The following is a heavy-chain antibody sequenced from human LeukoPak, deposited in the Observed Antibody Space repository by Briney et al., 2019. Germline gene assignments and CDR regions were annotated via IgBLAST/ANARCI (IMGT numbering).Heavy chain of an antibody. V-gene: IGHV3-33*06. Sequence: GGSLRLSCAASGFTFSSYGMHWVRQAPGKGLEWVAVIWYDGSNKYYADSVKGRFTISRDNSKNTLYLQMNSLRAEDTAVYYCAKEGRRYSSSWGRIDYWGQGTLVTVPS. J-gene: IGHJ4*02. CDR2: IWYDGSNK. D-gene: IGHD6-13*01. CDR1: GFTFSSYG. CDR3: AKEGRRYSSSWGRIDY.